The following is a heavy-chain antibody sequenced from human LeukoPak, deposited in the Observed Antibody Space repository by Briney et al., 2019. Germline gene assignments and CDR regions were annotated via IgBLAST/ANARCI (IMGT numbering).Heavy chain of an antibody. CDR3: ARDLGSDYGDHGWFDP. D-gene: IGHD4-17*01. J-gene: IGHJ5*02. V-gene: IGHV1-69*13. CDR2: IIPIFGTA. CDR1: GGTFSSYA. Sequence: SVKVSCKASGGTFSSYAISWVRQAPGQGLEWMGGIIPIFGTANYAQKFQGRVTITADESTSTAYMELSSLRSEDTAVYYCARDLGSDYGDHGWFDPWGQGTLVTVSS.